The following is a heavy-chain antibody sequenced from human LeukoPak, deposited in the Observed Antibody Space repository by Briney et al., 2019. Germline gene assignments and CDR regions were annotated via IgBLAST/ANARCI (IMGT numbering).Heavy chain of an antibody. J-gene: IGHJ6*03. CDR1: GGSVSSGIYY. V-gene: IGHV4-61*02. CDR2: IYTSGST. Sequence: TLSLTCTVSGGSVSSGIYYWSWIRQPAGKGLEWIGRIYTSGSTNYNPSLKSRVTISVDTSKNQFSLKLSSVTAADTAVYYCASGSYYNVYYYYYMDVWGKGTTVTISS. D-gene: IGHD3-10*01. CDR3: ASGSYYNVYYYYYMDV.